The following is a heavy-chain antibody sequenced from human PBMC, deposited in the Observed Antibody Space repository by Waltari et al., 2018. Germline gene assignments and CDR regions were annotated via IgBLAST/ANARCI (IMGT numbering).Heavy chain of an antibody. CDR2: IKTRTDGETT. V-gene: IGHV3-15*07. CDR1: GFTSTNAW. D-gene: IGHD4-17*01. Sequence: EVQLVESGGGFVKPGGSLRLACAASGFTSTNAWMNWVRQAPGRGLEWVGRIKTRTDGETTDYAAPVKDRFTISRDDSKNTVYLQMTGLKTEDTAVYYCATGTMTLVTPFYWGQGTLVTVSS. J-gene: IGHJ4*02. CDR3: ATGTMTLVTPFY.